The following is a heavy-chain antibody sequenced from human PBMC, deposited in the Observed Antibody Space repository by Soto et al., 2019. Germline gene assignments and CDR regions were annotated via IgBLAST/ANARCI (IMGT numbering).Heavy chain of an antibody. CDR3: ARHIAVTGTRGFDY. Sequence: QVQLQESGTGLVKPSGTLSLTCAVSGGSISSSNWWSWVRQHPGKGLEWIGEIYHSGTANYNPSLKSRVTISMDKSNNQISLDLSSVTAADSAGYFCARHIAVTGTRGFDYWGQGTLVTVSS. D-gene: IGHD6-19*01. V-gene: IGHV4-4*02. J-gene: IGHJ4*02. CDR1: GGSISSSNW. CDR2: IYHSGTA.